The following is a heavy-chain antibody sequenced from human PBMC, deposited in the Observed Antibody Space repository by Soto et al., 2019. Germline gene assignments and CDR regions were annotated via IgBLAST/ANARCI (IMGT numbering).Heavy chain of an antibody. Sequence: PSETLSLTCAVYGGSFSGYYWSWIRQPPGKGLEWIGEINHSGSTNYNPSLKSRVTISVDTSKNQFSLKLSSVTAADTAVYYCARGIRYYDFWSGYYKGGSLYYYGMDVWGQGPTVTVSS. CDR2: INHSGST. CDR1: GGSFSGYY. CDR3: ARGIRYYDFWSGYYKGGSLYYYGMDV. D-gene: IGHD3-3*01. V-gene: IGHV4-34*01. J-gene: IGHJ6*02.